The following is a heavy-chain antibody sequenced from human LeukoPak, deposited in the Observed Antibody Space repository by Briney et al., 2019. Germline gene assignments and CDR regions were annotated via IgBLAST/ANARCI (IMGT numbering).Heavy chain of an antibody. Sequence: PGGSLRLSCKGFGYSFTSYWIGWVRQMPGKGLEWMGINYPGDSDTRYSPSFQGQVTIPADKSISTAYLQWSSLKASDTAMYYCARRQEWSSAFDIWGQGTMVTVSS. CDR3: ARRQEWSSAFDI. J-gene: IGHJ3*02. D-gene: IGHD3-3*01. CDR2: NYPGDSDT. CDR1: GYSFTSYW. V-gene: IGHV5-51*01.